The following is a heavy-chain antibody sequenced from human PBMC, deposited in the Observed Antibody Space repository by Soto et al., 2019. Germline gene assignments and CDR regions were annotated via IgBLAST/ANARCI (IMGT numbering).Heavy chain of an antibody. J-gene: IGHJ4*02. D-gene: IGHD1-26*01. CDR1: GYTFTSYG. CDR2: ISAYNGNT. Sequence: ASVKVSCKASGYTFTSYGISWVRQAPGQGLEWMGWISAYNGNTNYAQKLQGRVTMTTDTSTSTAYMELRSLRSDDTAVYYGARDWIVGATGYYFDYWGQGTLVTVSS. V-gene: IGHV1-18*04. CDR3: ARDWIVGATGYYFDY.